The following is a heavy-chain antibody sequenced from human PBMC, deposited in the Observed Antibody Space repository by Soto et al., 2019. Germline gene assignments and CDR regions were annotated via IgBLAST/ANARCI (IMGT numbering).Heavy chain of an antibody. CDR2: ISAYNGNT. CDR1: GYTFTSYG. V-gene: IGHV1-18*01. D-gene: IGHD6-13*01. Sequence: ASVKVSCKASGYTFTSYGIIWVRQAPGQGLEWMGLISAYNGNTNYAQKLQGRVTMTTDTSTSTAYMELRSLRSDDTAVYYCARSGAAAGTVTDYFQNWGQGTMVTVSS. J-gene: IGHJ1*01. CDR3: ARSGAAAGTVTDYFQN.